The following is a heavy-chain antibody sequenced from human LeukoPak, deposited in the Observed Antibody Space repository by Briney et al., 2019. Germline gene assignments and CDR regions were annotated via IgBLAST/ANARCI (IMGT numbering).Heavy chain of an antibody. D-gene: IGHD3-3*01. Sequence: PGGSLRPSCAASGFSVSSNYMSWVRQAPGKGLEYVSVINGDGSTYYADSVKGRFTISRDNSKNTLYLQMNSLGVEDTAMYYCAGGRVWSGVFDMWGQGTRVTVS. J-gene: IGHJ3*02. CDR1: GFSVSSNY. CDR3: AGGRVWSGVFDM. V-gene: IGHV3-53*01. CDR2: INGDGST.